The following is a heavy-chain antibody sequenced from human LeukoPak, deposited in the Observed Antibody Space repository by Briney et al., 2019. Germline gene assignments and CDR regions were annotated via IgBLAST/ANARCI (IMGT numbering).Heavy chain of an antibody. CDR2: INPNSGGT. CDR3: VREPYFYDTNGYYTFGY. Sequence: ASVKVSCKASGYTFSDYYLHWVRQAPGQGLEWMGWINPNSGGTSYSQKFQGRVTMTRDTSISTAYMELSRLTSDDTAVYYCVREPYFYDTNGYYTFGYWGQGTLVTVSS. V-gene: IGHV1-2*02. D-gene: IGHD3-22*01. J-gene: IGHJ4*02. CDR1: GYTFSDYY.